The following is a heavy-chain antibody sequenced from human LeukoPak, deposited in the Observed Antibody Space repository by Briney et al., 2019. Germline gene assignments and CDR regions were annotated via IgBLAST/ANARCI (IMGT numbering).Heavy chain of an antibody. CDR2: IKGKVYGATT. V-gene: IGHV3-15*01. Sequence: PGGSLRLSCAASGFTFTNAWMNWVRQAPGQGLEWIARIKGKVYGATTGYAAPVKGRFTISRDDSKNTLYLQMNSLRAEDTAVYYCASNKDPPIERLWLRLDYWGQGTLVTVSS. CDR1: GFTFTNAW. CDR3: ASNKDPPIERLWLRLDY. J-gene: IGHJ4*02. D-gene: IGHD5-18*01.